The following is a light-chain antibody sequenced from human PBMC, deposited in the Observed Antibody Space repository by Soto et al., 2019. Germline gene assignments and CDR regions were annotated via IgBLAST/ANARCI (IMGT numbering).Light chain of an antibody. Sequence: ELTQPSSVSVSPGQTARITCSGDVLAKKYARWFQQKPGQAPVLVIYKDSERPSGIPERFSGSSSGTTVTLTISGAQVEDEADYYCYSAADNNKVFGGGTKVTVL. CDR3: YSAADNNKV. J-gene: IGLJ3*02. V-gene: IGLV3-27*01. CDR2: KDS. CDR1: VLAKKY.